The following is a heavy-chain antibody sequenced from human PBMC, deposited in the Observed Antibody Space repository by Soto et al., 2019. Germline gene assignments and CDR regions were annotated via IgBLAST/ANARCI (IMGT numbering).Heavy chain of an antibody. CDR1: DDSSGNYK. V-gene: IGHV4-59*08. CDR3: VTQGCARLHGLVDA. CDR2: IDYNGRT. D-gene: IGHD4-4*01. Sequence: QVQLQESGPGLVKPSENLSLTCTVSDDSSGNYKWSWLRKPPGLRLEWIGYIDYNGRTCYNPSLQSRCTMTKDTPTKQFSLKLSSVTASDTPVYYWVTQGCARLHGLVDAWGQGTTVCVSS. J-gene: IGHJ6*02.